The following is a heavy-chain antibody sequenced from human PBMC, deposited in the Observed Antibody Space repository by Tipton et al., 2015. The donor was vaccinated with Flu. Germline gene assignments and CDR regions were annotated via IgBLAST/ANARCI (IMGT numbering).Heavy chain of an antibody. CDR2: INLHSGGS. Sequence: QLVQSGAEVKKPGASVKVSCKTTGFTFTDYYIHWVRQAPGQGLEWVGRINLHSGGSVYAEKFQGRVSMTRDTSISTAFMDLTRPSSDDTAIYYCARRMEGYSSSLNKRFDPWGQGTLVTVST. CDR1: GFTFTDYY. D-gene: IGHD6-13*01. J-gene: IGHJ5*02. V-gene: IGHV1-2*06. CDR3: ARRMEGYSSSLNKRFDP.